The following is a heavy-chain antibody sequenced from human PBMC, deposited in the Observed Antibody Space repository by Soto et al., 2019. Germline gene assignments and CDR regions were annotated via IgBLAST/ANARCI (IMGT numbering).Heavy chain of an antibody. V-gene: IGHV3-33*01. CDR3: ARDRVTILWSYGMDV. D-gene: IGHD3-3*01. Sequence: GGSLRLSCAASGFTLSSYGMHWVRQAPGKGLEWVAVIWYDGSNKYYADSVKGRFTISRDNSKNTLYLQMNSLRAEDTAVYYCARDRVTILWSYGMDVWGQGTTVTVSS. CDR1: GFTLSSYG. CDR2: IWYDGSNK. J-gene: IGHJ6*02.